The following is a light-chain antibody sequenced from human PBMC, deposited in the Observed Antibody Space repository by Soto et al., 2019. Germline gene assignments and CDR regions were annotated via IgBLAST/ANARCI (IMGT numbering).Light chain of an antibody. V-gene: IGKV1-5*03. CDR3: HQYNSSPWT. CDR2: KAS. Sequence: DIQMTQSPSTVSASVGDRVTIACRASQSISGWFAWYQQKPGKAPKLLIYKASSLKSGVPSRFSGSGSGTEFTLTISSLQPDDFATYYCHQYNSSPWTFGQGTKVEV. CDR1: QSISGW. J-gene: IGKJ1*01.